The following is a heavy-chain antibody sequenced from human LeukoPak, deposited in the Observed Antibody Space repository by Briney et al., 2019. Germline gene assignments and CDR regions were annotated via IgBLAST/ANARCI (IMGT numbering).Heavy chain of an antibody. CDR2: IYPGDSDT. Sequence: GESLKISFKGSGXSFTSYCIGWVRQMPGKGLEWMGIIYPGDSDTRYSPSFQGQVTISADKSISTAYLQWSSLKASDTAMYYCARRQGCSSTSCPPDSWGQGTLVTVSS. CDR3: ARRQGCSSTSCPPDS. CDR1: GXSFTSYC. J-gene: IGHJ4*02. V-gene: IGHV5-51*01. D-gene: IGHD2-2*01.